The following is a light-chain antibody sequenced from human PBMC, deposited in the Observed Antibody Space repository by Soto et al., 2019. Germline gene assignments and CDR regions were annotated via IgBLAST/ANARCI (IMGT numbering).Light chain of an antibody. CDR3: QVWDSSSDNV. J-gene: IGLJ1*01. CDR1: NIGSKS. Sequence: SYELTQPPSVSVAPGQTASITCGGNNIGSKSVHWYQQKPVQAPVLVVYDDSDRPSGITELFSGSNSWNTATLTISRVEAGDEDDYYCQVWDSSSDNVFGTGTKVTVL. V-gene: IGLV3-21*02. CDR2: DDS.